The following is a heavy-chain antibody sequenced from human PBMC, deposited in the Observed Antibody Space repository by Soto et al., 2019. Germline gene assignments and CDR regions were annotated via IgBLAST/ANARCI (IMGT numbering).Heavy chain of an antibody. Sequence: PSETLSLTCAVYGGSFSGYYWSWIRQPPGKGLEWIGEINHSGSTNYNPSLKSRVTISVDTSKNQFSLKLSSVTAADTAVYYCARGGEIVVVPAAAYYYYGMDVWGQGTTVT. D-gene: IGHD2-2*01. CDR3: ARGGEIVVVPAAAYYYYGMDV. V-gene: IGHV4-34*01. CDR2: INHSGST. CDR1: GGSFSGYY. J-gene: IGHJ6*02.